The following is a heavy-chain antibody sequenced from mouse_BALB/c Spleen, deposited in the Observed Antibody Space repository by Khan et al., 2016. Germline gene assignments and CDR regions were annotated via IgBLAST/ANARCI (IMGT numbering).Heavy chain of an antibody. CDR3: TRSPTATRYFDV. V-gene: IGHV3-2*02. CDR2: IRYSGST. CDR1: GYSITSDYA. D-gene: IGHD1-2*01. J-gene: IGHJ1*01. Sequence: EVQLQESGPGLVKPSQSLSLTCTVTGYSITSDYAWNWIRQFPGNKLEWMGYIRYSGSTTYNPSLKSRISITRDTSKNQFFLQLYSVTTEDTATVYCTRSPTATRYFDVWGAGTTVTVSS.